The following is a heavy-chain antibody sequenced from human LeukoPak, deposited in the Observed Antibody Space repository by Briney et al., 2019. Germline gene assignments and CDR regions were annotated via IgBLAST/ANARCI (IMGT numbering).Heavy chain of an antibody. J-gene: IGHJ4*02. V-gene: IGHV7-4-1*02. CDR2: INTNTGNP. D-gene: IGHD3-10*01. CDR1: GYTFTIYA. CDR3: ARAETYYYGSGSPLSFDY. Sequence: ASVTVSCKASGYTFTIYAMNWVRQAPGQGLEWMGWINTNTGNPTYAQGFTGRFVFSLDTSVSTAYLQISSLKAEDTAVYYCARAETYYYGSGSPLSFDYWGQGTLVTVSS.